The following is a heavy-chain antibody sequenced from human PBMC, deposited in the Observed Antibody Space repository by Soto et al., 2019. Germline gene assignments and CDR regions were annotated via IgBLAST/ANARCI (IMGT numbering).Heavy chain of an antibody. CDR2: ISGSGDST. V-gene: IGHV3-23*01. CDR3: AKERSSGWSFDY. J-gene: IGHJ4*02. CDR1: GFTFSTYA. D-gene: IGHD6-19*01. Sequence: GGSLRLSCAASGFTFSTYAMNWVRQAPGKGLEWVSGISGSGDSTYYADSVKGRFTVSRDNSKNTLFLQMNSLRAEDTAVFYCAKERSSGWSFDYWGQGTLVTVSS.